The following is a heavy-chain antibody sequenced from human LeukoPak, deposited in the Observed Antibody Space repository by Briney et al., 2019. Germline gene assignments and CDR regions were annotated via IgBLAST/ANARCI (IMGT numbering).Heavy chain of an antibody. CDR2: IRSKAYGGTT. V-gene: IGHV3-49*04. CDR3: STKNGGYSSGWSFDY. Sequence: GGSLRLSCAASGFTFGDYAMSWVRQAPGKGLEWVGFIRSKAYGGTTEYAASVKGRFTISRDDSKSIAYLQMNSLKTEDTAVYYCSTKNGGYSSGWSFDYWGQGTLVTVSS. J-gene: IGHJ4*02. D-gene: IGHD6-19*01. CDR1: GFTFGDYA.